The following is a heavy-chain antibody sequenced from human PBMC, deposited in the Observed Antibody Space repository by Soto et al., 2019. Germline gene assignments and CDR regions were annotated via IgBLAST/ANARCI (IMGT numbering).Heavy chain of an antibody. V-gene: IGHV3-7*03. Sequence: EEQLVESGGALVRPGESLRLSCAASGISTSSYWMGWVRQAPGRGLEWVASIKKDGREKYSMDSLKGRFTISRDNALNSLYLQMNSLRAEDTAVYFFVTGFHSDYWGQGTLVTVSS. CDR1: GISTSSYW. D-gene: IGHD2-21*01. CDR2: IKKDGREK. CDR3: VTGFHSDY. J-gene: IGHJ4*02.